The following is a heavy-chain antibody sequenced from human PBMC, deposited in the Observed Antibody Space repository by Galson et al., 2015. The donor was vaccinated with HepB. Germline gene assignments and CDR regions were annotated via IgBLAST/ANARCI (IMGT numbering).Heavy chain of an antibody. V-gene: IGHV4-31*03. CDR1: GGSIRSGGYY. Sequence: LPLTCPVSGGSIRSGGYYWSWIRPHPGKGLEGIGYIYYSGSTYYNPSLKSRVTISVDTSKNQFSLKLSSVTAADTAVYYCARVPRELHILDYWGQGTLVTVPS. CDR2: IYYSGST. J-gene: IGHJ4*02. CDR3: ARVPRELHILDY. D-gene: IGHD1-26*01.